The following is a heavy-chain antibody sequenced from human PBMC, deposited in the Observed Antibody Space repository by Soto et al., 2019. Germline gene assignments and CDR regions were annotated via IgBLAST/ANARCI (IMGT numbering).Heavy chain of an antibody. CDR2: INAGNSNT. CDR3: ARDYWRDYYSGMGV. V-gene: IGHV1-3*01. CDR1: GYSFTNYA. D-gene: IGHD3-3*01. Sequence: GASVKVSCKASGYSFTNYAMHWVRQAPGQGLEWMGWINAGNSNTKYSQKFQGRVTITRDTSASTLYMELSSLRSEDTAVYYCARDYWRDYYSGMGVWGQGTTVAVSS. J-gene: IGHJ6*02.